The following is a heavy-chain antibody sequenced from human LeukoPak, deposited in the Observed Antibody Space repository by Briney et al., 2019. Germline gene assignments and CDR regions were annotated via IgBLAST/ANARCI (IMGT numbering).Heavy chain of an antibody. CDR3: AAGYYGSGGNPGYDY. J-gene: IGHJ4*02. CDR2: ISGYNDNT. D-gene: IGHD3-10*01. Sequence: ASVKVSCKASGYTFTSYAISWVRQAPGQGLEWMGWISGYNDNTNYAQKLQGRVTMTTDTSTSTAYMELRSLRSGDTAVYYCAAGYYGSGGNPGYDYWGQGTLVTVSS. V-gene: IGHV1-18*01. CDR1: GYTFTSYA.